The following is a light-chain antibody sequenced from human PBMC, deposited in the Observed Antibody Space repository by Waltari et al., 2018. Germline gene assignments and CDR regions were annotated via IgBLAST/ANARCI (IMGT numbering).Light chain of an antibody. CDR3: QQRSNWPLIT. CDR2: DAS. CDR1: QSVINY. J-gene: IGKJ5*01. Sequence: EIVLTQSPATLSLSPGERATLSCRASQSVINYLAWYQQKPGQAPRLLIYDASNRATDSPARFSGSGSGTDFTLTISSLEPEDFAVYYCQQRSNWPLITFGQGTRLEIK. V-gene: IGKV3-11*01.